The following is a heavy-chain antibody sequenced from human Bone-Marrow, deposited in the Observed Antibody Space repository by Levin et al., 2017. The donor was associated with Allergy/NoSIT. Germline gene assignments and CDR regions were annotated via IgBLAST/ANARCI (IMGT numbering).Heavy chain of an antibody. CDR1: GFTFSSYW. V-gene: IGHV3-7*01. Sequence: QPGGSLRLSCAASGFTFSSYWMSWVRQAPGKGLEWVANIKQDGSEKYYGDSVKGRFTISRDNAKNSLYLQMNSLRAEDMAVYYCARARRAIVRAPAFDYWGQATLVTVSS. CDR2: IKQDGSEK. D-gene: IGHD1-26*01. J-gene: IGHJ4*02. CDR3: ARARRAIVRAPAFDY.